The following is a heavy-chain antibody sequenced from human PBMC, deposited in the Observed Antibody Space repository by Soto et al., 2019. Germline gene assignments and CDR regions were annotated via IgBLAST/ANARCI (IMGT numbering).Heavy chain of an antibody. CDR1: GYSFTSYW. CDR3: ARQNDFWSVYYHYYYYGLDV. D-gene: IGHD3-3*01. J-gene: IGHJ6*02. CDR2: IYPGDSDT. V-gene: IGHV5-51*01. Sequence: GESLKISCKGSGYSFTSYWIGWVRQMPGKGLEWMGIIYPGDSDTRYSPSFQGQVTISADKSISTAYLQWSSLKASDTAMYYCARQNDFWSVYYHYYYYGLDVWDQGTTVTVSS.